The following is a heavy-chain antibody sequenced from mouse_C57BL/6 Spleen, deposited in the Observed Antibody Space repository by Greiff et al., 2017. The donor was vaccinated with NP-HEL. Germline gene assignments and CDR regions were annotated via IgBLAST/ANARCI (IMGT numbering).Heavy chain of an antibody. CDR3: ARASDYDVAY. V-gene: IGHV1-69*01. Sequence: VQLQQSGAELVMPGASVKLSCKASGYTFTSYWMHWVKQRPGQGLEWIGEIDPSDSYTNYNQKFKGKSTLTVDKSSSTAYMQLSSLTSEDSAVYYCARASDYDVAYWGQGTLVTVSA. D-gene: IGHD2-4*01. J-gene: IGHJ3*01. CDR1: GYTFTSYW. CDR2: IDPSDSYT.